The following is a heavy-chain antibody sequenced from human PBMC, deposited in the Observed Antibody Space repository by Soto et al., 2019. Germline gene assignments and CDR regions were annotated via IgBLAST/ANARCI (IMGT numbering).Heavy chain of an antibody. CDR2: ISGSGGST. D-gene: IGHD6-19*01. CDR3: AKSHSSGWYYFDY. V-gene: IGHV3-23*01. CDR1: GFTFSSYA. Sequence: HPGGSLRLSCAASGFTFSSYAMSWVRQAPGKGLEWVSAISGSGGSTYYADSVKGRFTISRDNSKNTLYLQMNSLRAEDTAVYYCAKSHSSGWYYFDYWGQGTLVTVSS. J-gene: IGHJ4*02.